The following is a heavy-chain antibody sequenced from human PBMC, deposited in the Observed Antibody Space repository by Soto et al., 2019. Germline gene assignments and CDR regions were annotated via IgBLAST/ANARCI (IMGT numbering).Heavy chain of an antibody. Sequence: SVKVSCKASGGTFSSYAISWVRQAPGQGLEWMGGIIPIFGTANYAQKFQGRVTITADESTSTAYMELSSLRSEDTAVYYCARHVPAAGYYYGMDVWAKGPRSPSP. J-gene: IGHJ6*02. V-gene: IGHV1-69*13. CDR1: GGTFSSYA. CDR3: ARHVPAAGYYYGMDV. CDR2: IIPIFGTA. D-gene: IGHD2-2*01.